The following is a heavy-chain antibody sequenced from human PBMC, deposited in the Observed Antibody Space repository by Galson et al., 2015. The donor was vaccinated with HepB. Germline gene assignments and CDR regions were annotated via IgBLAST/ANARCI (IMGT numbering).Heavy chain of an antibody. D-gene: IGHD6-19*01. J-gene: IGHJ4*02. Sequence: SLRLSCAASGFTVSSNYMSWVRQAPGKGLEWVSVIYSGGSTYYADPVKGRFTISRDNSKNTLYLQMNSLRAEDTAVYYCAREQGAVAGAFDYWGQGTLVTVSS. V-gene: IGHV3-53*01. CDR1: GFTVSSNY. CDR2: IYSGGST. CDR3: AREQGAVAGAFDY.